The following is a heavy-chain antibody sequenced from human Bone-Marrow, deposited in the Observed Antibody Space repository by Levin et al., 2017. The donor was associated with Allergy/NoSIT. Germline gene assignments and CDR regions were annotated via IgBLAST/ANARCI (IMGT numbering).Heavy chain of an antibody. J-gene: IGHJ4*02. CDR3: ARVSYDSGSFFHLDH. V-gene: IGHV3-48*04. CDR2: ISSGSPI. D-gene: IGHD3-10*01. Sequence: GGSLRLSCAASGFNFRAHSMTWVRQAPGKGLEWVSYISSGSPIHYTDSVKGRCTISRDNAKNSVYLQINHLRAEDTAVYYCARVSYDSGSFFHLDHWGQGTLVTVSS. CDR1: GFNFRAHS.